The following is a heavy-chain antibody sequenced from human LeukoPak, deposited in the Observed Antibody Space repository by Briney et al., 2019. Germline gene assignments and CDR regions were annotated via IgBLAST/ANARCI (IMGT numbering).Heavy chain of an antibody. D-gene: IGHD5-24*01. Sequence: PRGSLRPSSAASGFKFTDFAMSWVRQTPGKGLEWVSSISGSAITTSYADSVKGRFTISRDNSKNTVFLQMRSLRVDDTALYYCVKDFEASIRVACDIWGQGPRDSVFS. CDR2: ISGSAITT. V-gene: IGHV3-23*01. CDR1: GFKFTDFA. J-gene: IGHJ3*02. CDR3: VKDFEASIRVACDI.